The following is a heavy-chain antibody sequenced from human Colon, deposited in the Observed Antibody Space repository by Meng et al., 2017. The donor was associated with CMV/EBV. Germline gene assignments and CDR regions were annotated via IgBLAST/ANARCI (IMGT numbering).Heavy chain of an antibody. V-gene: IGHV3-23*01. CDR1: GFTFSTYA. CDR2: ISTSGGRT. D-gene: IGHD4-17*01. Sequence: GESLKISCAASGFTFSTYAMTWVRQAPGKGLEWVSTISTSGGRTYYADSVKGRFTISRDNSKNTLALQMDSLRAEDTATFYCARQGFGDYSYYFDHWGQGILVTVSS. CDR3: ARQGFGDYSYYFDH. J-gene: IGHJ4*02.